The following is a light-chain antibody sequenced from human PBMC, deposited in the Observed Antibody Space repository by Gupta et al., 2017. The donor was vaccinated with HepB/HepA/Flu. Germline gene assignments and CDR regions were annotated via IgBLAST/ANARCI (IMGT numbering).Light chain of an antibody. Sequence: DIQMTQSPSSLSASVGDRVTITCRASEDIRNYLGWFQQKPGNAPKRLIYGAYNLQSGVPSRFSGRGSGTEFTLTISSLQPEDFATYYCQQQNSFPWTFGQGTKVEVK. CDR2: GAY. J-gene: IGKJ1*01. CDR1: EDIRNY. CDR3: QQQNSFPWT. V-gene: IGKV1-17*01.